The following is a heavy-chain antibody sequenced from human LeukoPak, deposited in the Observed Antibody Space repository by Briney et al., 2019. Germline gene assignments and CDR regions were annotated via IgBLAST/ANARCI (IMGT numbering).Heavy chain of an antibody. CDR2: MNPNSGNT. V-gene: IGHV1-8*01. CDR3: ARGLGTYDSSELTWPMISF. D-gene: IGHD3-22*01. J-gene: IGHJ4*02. Sequence: ASVKVSCKASGYTFTSYDINWVRQATGQGLEWMGWMNPNSGNTGCAQKFQGRVTMTRNTSISTAYMELSSLRSEDTAVYYCARGLGTYDSSELTWPMISFWGQGTVVTVSS. CDR1: GYTFTSYD.